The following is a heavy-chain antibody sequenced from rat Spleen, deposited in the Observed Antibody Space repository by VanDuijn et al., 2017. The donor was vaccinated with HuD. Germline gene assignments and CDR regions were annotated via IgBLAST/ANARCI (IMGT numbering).Heavy chain of an antibody. CDR3: TRAGYLRDWYFDF. V-gene: IGHV5-29*01. CDR2: VSYDGSST. J-gene: IGHJ1*01. CDR1: GFIFSDFY. D-gene: IGHD2-2*01. Sequence: EVQLVASDGGLVQPGGSLELSCAASGFIFSDFYMSWVRQAPPKGLEWVATVSYDGSSTYHRDSVKGRFTISRDNEKSTLYLQMDSLRSEDTATYYCTRAGYLRDWYFDFWGPGTMVTVSS.